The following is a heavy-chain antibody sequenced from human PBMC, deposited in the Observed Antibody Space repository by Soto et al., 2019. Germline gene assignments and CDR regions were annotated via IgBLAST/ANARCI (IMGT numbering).Heavy chain of an antibody. J-gene: IGHJ3*02. CDR2: INSDGSST. CDR3: ARNTLYARIQLWSDAFDI. V-gene: IGHV3-74*01. CDR1: GFTFSSYW. D-gene: IGHD5-18*01. Sequence: GGSLRLSCAASGFTFSSYWMHWVRQAPGKGLVWVSRINSDGSSTSYADSVKGRFTISRDNAKNTLYLQMNSLRAEDTAVYYCARNTLYARIQLWSDAFDIWGQGTMGTVS.